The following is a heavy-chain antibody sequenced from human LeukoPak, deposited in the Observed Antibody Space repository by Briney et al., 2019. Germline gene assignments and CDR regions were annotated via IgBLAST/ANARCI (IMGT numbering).Heavy chain of an antibody. Sequence: SETLSLTCAVYGGSFSGYYWSWIRQPPGKGREWIGEINHSGSTNYNPSLKSRVTISVDTSKNQFSLKLSSVTAADTAVYYCARGYGSGSYYYFDYWGQGNLVTVSS. D-gene: IGHD3-10*01. CDR3: ARGYGSGSYYYFDY. J-gene: IGHJ4*02. V-gene: IGHV4-34*01. CDR2: INHSGST. CDR1: GGSFSGYY.